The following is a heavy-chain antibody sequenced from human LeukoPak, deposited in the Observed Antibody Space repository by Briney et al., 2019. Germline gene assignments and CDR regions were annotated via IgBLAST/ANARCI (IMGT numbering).Heavy chain of an antibody. J-gene: IGHJ4*02. V-gene: IGHV1-18*01. D-gene: IGHD4-17*01. CDR1: GYTFTSYG. CDR2: ISAYNGNT. Sequence: ASVKVSCKASGYTFTSYGISWVREAPGQGLEWMGWISAYNGNTNYAQKLQGRVTMTTDTSTSTAYVELRSLRSDDAAVYYCARSRDGDYPDYWGQGTLVTVSS. CDR3: ARSRDGDYPDY.